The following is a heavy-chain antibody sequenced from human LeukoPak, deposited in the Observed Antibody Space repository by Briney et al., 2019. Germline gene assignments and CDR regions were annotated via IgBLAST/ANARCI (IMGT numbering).Heavy chain of an antibody. D-gene: IGHD2-21*02. CDR2: IYYSGST. Sequence: SQALSLTCTVSGGSISSGDYYWGWIRQPPGKGLEWIGSIYYSGSTYYNPSLRSRITISVDTSKNQFSLKLSSVTAADTAVYYCARHAVVTALETYNWLDPWGQGTLVTVSS. CDR1: GGSISSGDYY. CDR3: ARHAVVTALETYNWLDP. V-gene: IGHV4-39*01. J-gene: IGHJ5*02.